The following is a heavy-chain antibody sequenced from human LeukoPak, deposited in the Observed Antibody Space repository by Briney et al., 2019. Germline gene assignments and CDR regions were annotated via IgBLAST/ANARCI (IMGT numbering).Heavy chain of an antibody. CDR3: ATAMAPVGDSTSTRGYYYYYYLDG. Sequence: SVKVSCKASGGTFSSYTISWVRQAPGQGLEWMGRIIPILGIANYAQKFEGRVTITADESTSTAYMELSSLRSEDTAVYYCATAMAPVGDSTSTRGYYYYYYLDGWVKGTKVTV. CDR1: GGTFSSYT. CDR2: IIPILGIA. J-gene: IGHJ6*03. D-gene: IGHD5-18*01. V-gene: IGHV1-69*02.